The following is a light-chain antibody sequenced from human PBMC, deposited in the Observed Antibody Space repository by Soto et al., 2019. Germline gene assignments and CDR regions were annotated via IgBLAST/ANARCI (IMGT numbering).Light chain of an antibody. CDR2: YNN. V-gene: IGLV1-47*02. CDR1: DSNIGSNS. J-gene: IGLJ1*01. Sequence: QSVLTQPPSASGTAGQVVTISCSGGDSNIGSNSVYWYQHLPRMAPKLLIYYNNQRPSGVPDRFSGSRSGTSASLAIVGLRSEDEAVYYCAAWDASRSACVFGNGTKLTVL. CDR3: AAWDASRSACV.